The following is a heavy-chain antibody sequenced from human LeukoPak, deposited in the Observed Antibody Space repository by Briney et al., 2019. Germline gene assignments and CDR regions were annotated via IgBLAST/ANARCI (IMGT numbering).Heavy chain of an antibody. CDR2: IRFDGSNK. V-gene: IGHV3-30*02. D-gene: IGHD3-10*01. Sequence: PGGSLRLSCAASGFTFSSYGMHWVRQAPGKGLEWVAFIRFDGSNKYYTDSVKGRFTLSRDNSKNTLYLQINSLRAEDTAVYYCARDQDYGSGSYYCFDYWGQGTLVTVSS. CDR3: ARDQDYGSGSYYCFDY. J-gene: IGHJ4*02. CDR1: GFTFSSYG.